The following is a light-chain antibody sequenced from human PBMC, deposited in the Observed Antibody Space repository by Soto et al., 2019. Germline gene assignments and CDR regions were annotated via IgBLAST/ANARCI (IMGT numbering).Light chain of an antibody. CDR3: QRHDSYPRT. CDR2: SAS. V-gene: IGKV1-9*01. CDR1: QGISRS. J-gene: IGKJ1*01. Sequence: DVQLTQSPSFLSASVGDRVTITCRASQGISRSLAWYQQEPGKPPKLLIYSASTLQSGVPSRFSGSGSGTEFTLTITSLQPEDFATYYCQRHDSYPRTFGQGTKVEIK.